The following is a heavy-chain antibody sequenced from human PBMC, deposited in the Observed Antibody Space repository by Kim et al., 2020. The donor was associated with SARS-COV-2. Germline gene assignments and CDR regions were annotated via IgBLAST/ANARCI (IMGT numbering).Heavy chain of an antibody. J-gene: IGHJ4*02. Sequence: YYADSVKGRFTISRDNAKNSLYLQMNSLSAEDTAVYYCARDRLGLWFGEFKWGQGTLVTVSS. D-gene: IGHD3-10*01. CDR3: ARDRLGLWFGEFK. V-gene: IGHV3-21*01.